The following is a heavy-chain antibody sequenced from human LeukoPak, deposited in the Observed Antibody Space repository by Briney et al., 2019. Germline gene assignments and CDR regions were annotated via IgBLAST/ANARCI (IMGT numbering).Heavy chain of an antibody. J-gene: IGHJ4*02. CDR3: ARDVGGGLVPAANFDY. CDR2: ISAYNGNT. Sequence: ASVNVSCKASGYTFTSYGISWVRQAPGQGLEWMGWISAYNGNTNYAQKLQGRVTMTTDTSTSTAYMELRSLRSDDTAVYYCARDVGGGLVPAANFDYWGQGTLVTVSS. CDR1: GYTFTSYG. V-gene: IGHV1-18*01. D-gene: IGHD2-2*01.